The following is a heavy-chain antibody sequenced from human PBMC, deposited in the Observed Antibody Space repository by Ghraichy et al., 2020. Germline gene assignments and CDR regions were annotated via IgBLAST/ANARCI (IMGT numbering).Heavy chain of an antibody. CDR1: GGSISSYY. D-gene: IGHD3-10*01. CDR3: ARVFYYYGSGSSPGDYYYYYMDV. V-gene: IGHV4-4*07. CDR2: IYTSGST. Sequence: SETLSLTCTVSGGSISSYYWSWIRQPAGKGLEWIGRIYTSGSTNYNPSLKSRVTMSVDTSKNQFSLKLSSVTAADTAVYYCARVFYYYGSGSSPGDYYYYYMDVWGKGTTVTVSS. J-gene: IGHJ6*03.